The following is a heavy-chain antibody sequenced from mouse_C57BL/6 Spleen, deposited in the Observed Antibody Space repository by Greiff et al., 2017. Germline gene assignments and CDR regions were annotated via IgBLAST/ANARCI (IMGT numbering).Heavy chain of an antibody. V-gene: IGHV1-74*01. CDR2: IHPSDSDT. Sequence: VKLQQPGAELVKPGASVKLSCKASGYTFTSYWMHWVKQRPGQGLEWIGRIHPSDSDTNYNQKFKGKATLAVDKSSSTANMPLISLTSADSAVYYCSMGYCGSSLHFDYWGQGTTLTFSS. J-gene: IGHJ2*01. CDR1: GYTFTSYW. D-gene: IGHD1-1*01. CDR3: SMGYCGSSLHFDY.